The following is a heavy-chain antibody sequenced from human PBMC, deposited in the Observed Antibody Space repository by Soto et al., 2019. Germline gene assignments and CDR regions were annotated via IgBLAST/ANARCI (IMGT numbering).Heavy chain of an antibody. CDR2: ISYDGSNK. CDR3: AKSLVFAAGRRSSKCMDV. J-gene: IGHJ6*02. D-gene: IGHD6-13*01. Sequence: PGGSLRLSCAASGFTFSSYGMHWVRQAPGKGLEWVAVISYDGSNKYYADSVKGRFTISRDNSKNTLYLQMNSLRAEDTAVYYCAKSLVFAAGRRSSKCMDVWCQGTTV. V-gene: IGHV3-30*18. CDR1: GFTFSSYG.